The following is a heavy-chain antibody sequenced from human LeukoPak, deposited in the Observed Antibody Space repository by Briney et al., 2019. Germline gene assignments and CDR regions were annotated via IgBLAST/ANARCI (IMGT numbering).Heavy chain of an antibody. Sequence: ASVKVSCKASGYTFTGYYMHWVRQAPGQVLEWMGWINPNSGGTNYAQKFQGRVTMTRDTSISTAYMELSRLRSDDTAVYYCAREGYSSGWYFFDPWGQGTLVTVSS. D-gene: IGHD6-19*01. J-gene: IGHJ5*02. CDR3: AREGYSSGWYFFDP. CDR1: GYTFTGYY. CDR2: INPNSGGT. V-gene: IGHV1-2*02.